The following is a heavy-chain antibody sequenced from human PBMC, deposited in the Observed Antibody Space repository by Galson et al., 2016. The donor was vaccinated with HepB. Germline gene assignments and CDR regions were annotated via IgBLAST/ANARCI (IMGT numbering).Heavy chain of an antibody. V-gene: IGHV5-51*01. CDR1: GFSFVTFW. D-gene: IGHD6-13*01. CDR2: IYPRDSDT. CDR3: VSPAGPEARLF. Sequence: QSGAEVKKPGESLEISCKTSGFSFVTFWIGWVRQKPGKGLEWMGIIYPRDSDTRYSPSFQGQVTISADKSITTAFLQWSSLRASDSAIYYCVSPAGPEARLFWGQGTLVTVSS. J-gene: IGHJ4*02.